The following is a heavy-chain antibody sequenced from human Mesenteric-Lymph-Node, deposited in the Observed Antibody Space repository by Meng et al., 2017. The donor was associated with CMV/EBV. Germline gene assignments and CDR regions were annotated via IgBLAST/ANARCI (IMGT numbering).Heavy chain of an antibody. CDR1: GYTFSTYG. D-gene: IGHD3-16*01. J-gene: IGHJ6*02. CDR3: ARVVNMIDVWGYYYGMDV. V-gene: IGHV1-18*01. CDR2: ISAYNGDT. Sequence: ASVKVSCKASGYTFSTYGISWVRQAPGQGLEWMGWISAYNGDTKYAQKFQGRVTMTTDTSTGTAYVELRSLRSDDTAVYYCARVVNMIDVWGYYYGMDVWGQGTTVTVSS.